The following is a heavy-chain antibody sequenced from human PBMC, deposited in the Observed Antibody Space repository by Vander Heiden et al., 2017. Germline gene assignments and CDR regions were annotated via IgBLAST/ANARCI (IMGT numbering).Heavy chain of an antibody. V-gene: IGHV3-21*01. J-gene: IGHJ4*02. CDR3: ARDTSYCSSTSCYFGSV. Sequence: EVQLVESGGGLVKPGGSLRLSCAASGFTFRSYRMNWGRQAAGKGLEGVSSISSSSSYIYYADSVKGRVTISRDNAKNSLYLQMNSLRAEDTAVYYCARDTSYCSSTSCYFGSVWGQGTLVTVSS. CDR1: GFTFRSYR. CDR2: ISSSSSYI. D-gene: IGHD2-2*01.